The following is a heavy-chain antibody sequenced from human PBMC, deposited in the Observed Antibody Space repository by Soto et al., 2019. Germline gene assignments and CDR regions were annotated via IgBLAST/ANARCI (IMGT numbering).Heavy chain of an antibody. J-gene: IGHJ4*02. Sequence: EVQLVESGGGLVKPGGSVTLSCAASGFTFKRAWMNWVRQAPGKGLEWVGRIKSGIDGEATDYGAPVKGRFTISRDDSRNTLSLQMNSLKTEDTAIYYCSTGLGTYYSRFDYWGRGTLVTVSS. V-gene: IGHV3-15*07. CDR2: IKSGIDGEAT. CDR3: STGLGTYYSRFDY. CDR1: GFTFKRAW. D-gene: IGHD3-10*01.